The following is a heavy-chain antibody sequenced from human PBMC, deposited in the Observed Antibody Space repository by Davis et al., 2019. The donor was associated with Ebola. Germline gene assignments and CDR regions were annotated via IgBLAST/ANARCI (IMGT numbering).Heavy chain of an antibody. D-gene: IGHD3-10*01. CDR2: IYYSGST. V-gene: IGHV4-31*03. Sequence: PSETLSLTCTVSGGSISSGGYYWSWIRQHPGKGLEWIGYIYYSGSTYYNPSLKSRVTISVDRSKNQFSLKLSSVTAADTAVYYCARDGNGSGSRWGQGTLVTVSS. CDR3: ARDGNGSGSR. CDR1: GGSISSGGYY. J-gene: IGHJ4*02.